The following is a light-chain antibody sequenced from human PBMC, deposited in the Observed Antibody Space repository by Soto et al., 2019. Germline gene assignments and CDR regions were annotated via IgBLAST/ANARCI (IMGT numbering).Light chain of an antibody. CDR3: SSYTTSYTQV. V-gene: IGLV2-14*01. J-gene: IGLJ3*02. CDR1: SSDVGGYNY. Sequence: QSALTQPASVSGSPGQSITISCTGTSSDVGGYNYVSWYQHHAGKVPKLIIYEVSNRPSGVSNRFSGSKSGNTASLSISGLQAEYEADYYCSSYTTSYTQVFGGGTKLTVL. CDR2: EVS.